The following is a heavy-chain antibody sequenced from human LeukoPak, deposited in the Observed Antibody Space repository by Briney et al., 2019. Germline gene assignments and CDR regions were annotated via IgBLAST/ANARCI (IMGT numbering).Heavy chain of an antibody. CDR1: GYIVTDYY. CDR3: ATDGIYYAQHLYAFDI. CDR2: VDPEDGET. Sequence: GATVKISCKLSGYIVTDYYTHWVQQAPGKGLEWMGLVDPEDGETIYAEKFQGRVTITADTSTDTAYMELSSLRSEDTAVYYCATDGIYYAQHLYAFDIWGQGTMVTVSS. D-gene: IGHD3-10*01. J-gene: IGHJ3*02. V-gene: IGHV1-69-2*01.